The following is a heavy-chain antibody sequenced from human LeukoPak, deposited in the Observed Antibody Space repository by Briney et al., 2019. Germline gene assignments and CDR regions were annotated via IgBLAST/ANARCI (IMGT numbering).Heavy chain of an antibody. CDR1: GFTFSSYW. CDR2: IKQDGSEK. Sequence: GGSLRLSCAASGFTFSSYWMSWVRQAPGKGLEWVANIKQDGSEKYYVDSVKGRFTISRDNAKNLLYLQMNSLRAEDTAVYYCAKGSDDFWSGYFPYFDYWGQGTLVTVSS. V-gene: IGHV3-7*03. CDR3: AKGSDDFWSGYFPYFDY. J-gene: IGHJ4*02. D-gene: IGHD3-3*01.